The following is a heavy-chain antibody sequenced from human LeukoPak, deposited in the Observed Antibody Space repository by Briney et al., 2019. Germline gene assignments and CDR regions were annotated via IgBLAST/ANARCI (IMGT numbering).Heavy chain of an antibody. J-gene: IGHJ6*03. CDR2: IYPGDSDT. V-gene: IGHV5-51*01. Sequence: GESLKISCKGSGYSFTSYWIGWVRQMPGKGLEWMGIIYPGDSDTRYSPSFQGQVTISADKSISTAYLQWSSLKASDTAIYYCARHNSDYDILTGYYYYYMDVWGKGTTVTVS. D-gene: IGHD3-9*01. CDR1: GYSFTSYW. CDR3: ARHNSDYDILTGYYYYYMDV.